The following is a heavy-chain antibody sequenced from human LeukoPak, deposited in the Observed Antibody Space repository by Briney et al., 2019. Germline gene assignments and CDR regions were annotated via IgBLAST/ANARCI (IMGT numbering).Heavy chain of an antibody. Sequence: GRSLRLSCAASGFTLSSYAMHWVRQALGKGLEWVAVISYDGSNKYYADSVKGRFTISRDNSKNTLYLQMNSLRAEDTAVYYCARGGHTIIDAFDIWGQGTMVTVSS. CDR1: GFTLSSYA. V-gene: IGHV3-30*04. J-gene: IGHJ3*02. CDR2: ISYDGSNK. D-gene: IGHD2-2*01. CDR3: ARGGHTIIDAFDI.